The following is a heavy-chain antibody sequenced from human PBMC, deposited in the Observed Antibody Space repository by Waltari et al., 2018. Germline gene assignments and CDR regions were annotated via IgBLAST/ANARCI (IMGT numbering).Heavy chain of an antibody. V-gene: IGHV3-30*04. D-gene: IGHD3-22*01. J-gene: IGHJ6*02. CDR2: ISYNERNI. Sequence: QVQLVESGGGVVQPGRSLRLSCAASEFTFSSSAMHWVRQAPGKGLEWVAVISYNERNIYYVDSVKGRFTISRDNSQKMLYLQMNSLRAEDTAVYYCARDYCDRTNCHGMDVWGRGTTATVSS. CDR3: ARDYCDRTNCHGMDV. CDR1: EFTFSSSA.